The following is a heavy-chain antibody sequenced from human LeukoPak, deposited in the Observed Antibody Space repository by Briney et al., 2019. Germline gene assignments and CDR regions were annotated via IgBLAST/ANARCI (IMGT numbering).Heavy chain of an antibody. V-gene: IGHV3-7*01. Sequence: QAGGSLRLSCVASGFTFSDYWMSWVRQAPGMGLEWVANIETDGDEKNYVDSVKGRFTISRDNAKNSLYLQMNNLRDEDTALYYCARDIPSGFYTPDYWGQGTLVTVSS. CDR1: GFTFSDYW. CDR3: ARDIPSGFYTPDY. J-gene: IGHJ4*02. D-gene: IGHD5-12*01. CDR2: IETDGDEK.